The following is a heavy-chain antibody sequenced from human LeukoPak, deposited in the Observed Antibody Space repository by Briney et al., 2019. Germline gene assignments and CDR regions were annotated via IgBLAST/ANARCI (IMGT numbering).Heavy chain of an antibody. CDR2: IYYSGST. J-gene: IGHJ6*03. D-gene: IGHD3-10*01. Sequence: PSETLSLTCTVSGGSISSYYWSWIRQPPGKGLEWIGYIYYSGSTNYNPSLKSRGTISVDTSKNQFSLKLSSVTAADTAVYYCARVRSGGYYYYYYMDVWGKGTTVTISS. CDR3: ARVRSGGYYYYYYMDV. V-gene: IGHV4-59*01. CDR1: GGSISSYY.